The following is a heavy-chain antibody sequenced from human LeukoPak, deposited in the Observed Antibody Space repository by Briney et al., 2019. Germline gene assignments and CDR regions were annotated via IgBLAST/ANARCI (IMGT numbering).Heavy chain of an antibody. Sequence: ASAKVSCKASGYTFTSYGISWVRQAPGQGLEWMGWISAYNCNTNYAQKLQGRVTMTTDTSTSTAYMELRSLRSDDTAVYYCARGRDTYYDILTGYYFALDAFDIWGQGTMVTVSS. CDR2: ISAYNCNT. D-gene: IGHD3-9*01. CDR3: ARGRDTYYDILTGYYFALDAFDI. CDR1: GYTFTSYG. J-gene: IGHJ3*02. V-gene: IGHV1-18*01.